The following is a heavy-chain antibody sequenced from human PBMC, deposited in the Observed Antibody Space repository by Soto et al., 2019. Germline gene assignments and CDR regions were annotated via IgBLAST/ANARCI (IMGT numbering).Heavy chain of an antibody. V-gene: IGHV4-59*02. D-gene: IGHD5-18*01. Sequence: QVQLHESGPGLVKPSETLSLTCTVSGAYVSAYYWAWIRQSPEKGLQYIADSSYHGITNLNPALDSRINIAVDTSRNQLSLTVTSLTAADTAVYYCARARKSAYITGGFDSWGQGAQVTVSS. CDR1: GAYVSAYY. CDR3: ARARKSAYITGGFDS. CDR2: SSYHGIT. J-gene: IGHJ4*02.